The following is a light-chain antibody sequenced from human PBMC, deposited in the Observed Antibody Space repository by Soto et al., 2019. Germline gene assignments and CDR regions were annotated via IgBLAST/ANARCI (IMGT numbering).Light chain of an antibody. CDR3: QQYGSTPLT. J-gene: IGKJ4*01. CDR1: QSVSRNY. Sequence: EIGLTQSPGTLSLSPGGRATLSCRASQSVSRNYVAWYQQKPGQAPRLHIYGASSRASGIPDRFSGSGSGADFTLSITRLEPEDFALYYCQQYGSTPLTFGGGTKV. V-gene: IGKV3-20*01. CDR2: GAS.